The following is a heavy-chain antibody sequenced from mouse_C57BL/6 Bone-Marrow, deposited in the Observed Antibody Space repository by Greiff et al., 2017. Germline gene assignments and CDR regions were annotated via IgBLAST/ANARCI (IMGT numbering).Heavy chain of an antibody. J-gene: IGHJ4*01. V-gene: IGHV1-15*01. D-gene: IGHD2-4*01. Sequence: QVQLQQSGAELVRPGASVTLSCKASGYTFTDYEMHWVKQTPVHGLEWIGAIDPETGGTAYNQKFKGKAILTADKSSSTAYMELRSLTSEDSAVYYCTRVHYDLYYYAMDYWGQGTSVTVSS. CDR1: GYTFTDYE. CDR3: TRVHYDLYYYAMDY. CDR2: IDPETGGT.